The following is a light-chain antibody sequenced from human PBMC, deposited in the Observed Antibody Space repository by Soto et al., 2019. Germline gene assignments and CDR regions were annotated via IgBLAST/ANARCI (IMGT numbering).Light chain of an antibody. J-gene: IGKJ5*01. Sequence: AIQLTQSPSSLSASVGDRVTITCRASQDIRGALAWYQQKPRKPPKLLIFDVSSLQSGVPSRFSGSGSGTDFTLTISSLQPEDFATYYCQQLNTYPITFGQGTRLEIK. CDR3: QQLNTYPIT. V-gene: IGKV1-13*02. CDR2: DVS. CDR1: QDIRGA.